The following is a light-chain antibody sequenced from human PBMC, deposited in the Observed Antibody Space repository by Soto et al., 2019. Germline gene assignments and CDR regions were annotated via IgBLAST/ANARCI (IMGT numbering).Light chain of an antibody. V-gene: IGKV3-20*01. CDR3: QHYGSSPPMYT. CDR1: QSVTHNY. CDR2: GVS. J-gene: IGKJ2*01. Sequence: LMLTQSPGTLSLAPGERATLSCRASQSVTHNYIAWYQQKPGQATRLLIYGVSARATGIPDRFSGSRSDTDFTLTIDRLEPEDFAVYYCQHYGSSPPMYTFGQGTKVDIK.